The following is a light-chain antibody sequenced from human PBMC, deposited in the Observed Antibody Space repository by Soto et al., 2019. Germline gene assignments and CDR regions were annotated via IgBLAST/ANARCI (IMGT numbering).Light chain of an antibody. CDR3: QQTYSTLYT. CDR2: AAT. Sequence: DIQMTQSPSSLSASVGDRVTITCRASQGISSYLNWYQQKPGKAPKVLIYAATYLQSGVPSRFSGSGFGKDFTLTISNLQPEDFATYSCQQTYSTLYTFGQGTKVEIK. J-gene: IGKJ2*01. CDR1: QGISSY. V-gene: IGKV1-39*01.